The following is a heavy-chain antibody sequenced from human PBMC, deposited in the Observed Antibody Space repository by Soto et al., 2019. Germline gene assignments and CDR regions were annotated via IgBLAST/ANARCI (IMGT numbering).Heavy chain of an antibody. CDR2: IYYSGST. Sequence: SETLSLTCTVSGGSISSYYWSWIRQPPGKGLEWIGYIYYSGSTNYNPSLKSRVTISVDTSKNQFSLKLSSVTAADTAVYYCARHQWDYGDYTATYYFDYWGQGTLVTVSS. CDR1: GGSISSYY. J-gene: IGHJ4*02. V-gene: IGHV4-59*08. D-gene: IGHD4-17*01. CDR3: ARHQWDYGDYTATYYFDY.